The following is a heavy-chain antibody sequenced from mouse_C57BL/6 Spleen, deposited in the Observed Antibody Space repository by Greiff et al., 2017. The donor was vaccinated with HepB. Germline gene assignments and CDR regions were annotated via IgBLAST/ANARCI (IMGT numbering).Heavy chain of an antibody. D-gene: IGHD2-5*01. Sequence: QVQLQQPGAELVMPGASVKLSCKASGYTFTSYWMHWVKQRPGQGLEWIGEIDPSDSYTNYNQKFKGKSTLTVDKFSSTAYMQLSSLTSEDSAVYYCARAIVTFDYWGQGTTLTVSS. CDR3: ARAIVTFDY. CDR1: GYTFTSYW. J-gene: IGHJ2*01. V-gene: IGHV1-69*01. CDR2: IDPSDSYT.